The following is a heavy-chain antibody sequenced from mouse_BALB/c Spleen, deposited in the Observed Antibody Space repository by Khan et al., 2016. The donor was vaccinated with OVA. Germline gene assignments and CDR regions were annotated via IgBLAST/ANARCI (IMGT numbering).Heavy chain of an antibody. D-gene: IGHD1-1*01. Sequence: QVQLQQSGAELAKPGASVKMSCKASGYTFINYWILWVKQRPGQGLEWIGYINPSTGYTEYNQNFKDKATFTADKSSRTAYMQLSSLTSEDSAVYYCARRGLRWDLDYWGQGTTLTVSS. J-gene: IGHJ2*01. CDR2: INPSTGYT. CDR1: GYTFINYW. CDR3: ARRGLRWDLDY. V-gene: IGHV1-7*01.